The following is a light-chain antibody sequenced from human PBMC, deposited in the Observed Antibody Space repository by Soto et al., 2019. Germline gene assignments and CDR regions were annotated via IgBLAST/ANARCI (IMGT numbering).Light chain of an antibody. V-gene: IGKV3-15*01. Sequence: VLTTSPGTVSLFPGATVTLSCRASQSVSGYLDWFHQKPGQAPRLVLLRIFTRAIGVPARFSGSGSETEFTLTISGLQSEDSGVYYCLQHDSWPWTFGQGTKVDIK. J-gene: IGKJ1*01. CDR3: LQHDSWPWT. CDR1: QSVSGY. CDR2: RIF.